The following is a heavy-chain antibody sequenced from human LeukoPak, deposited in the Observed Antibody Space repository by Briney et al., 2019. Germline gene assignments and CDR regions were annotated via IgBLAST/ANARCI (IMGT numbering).Heavy chain of an antibody. Sequence: SETLSLTCVVSGGSISSNTWWSWVRQPPNKGLEWIGEIYRSGSTNYNPSLKSRVSMSIDKSKNQFSLKLSSVTAADTAVYFCARQNYGSAPLRYWGQGTLVTVSS. CDR3: ARQNYGSAPLRY. CDR2: IYRSGST. D-gene: IGHD3-10*01. J-gene: IGHJ4*02. CDR1: GGSISSNTW. V-gene: IGHV4-4*02.